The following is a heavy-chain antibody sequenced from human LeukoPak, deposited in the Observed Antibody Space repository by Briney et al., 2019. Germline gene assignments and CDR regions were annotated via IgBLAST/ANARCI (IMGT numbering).Heavy chain of an antibody. D-gene: IGHD3-10*01. CDR3: ARRGAVNYGSGSFGNYYYGMDV. CDR1: GYTFTGYY. V-gene: IGHV1-2*02. Sequence: ASVKVSCKASGYTFTGYYMHWVRQAPGQGLERMGWINPNSGGTNYAQKFQGRVTMTRDTSISTAYMELSRLRSDDTAVYYCARRGAVNYGSGSFGNYYYGMDVWGQGTTVTVSS. CDR2: INPNSGGT. J-gene: IGHJ6*02.